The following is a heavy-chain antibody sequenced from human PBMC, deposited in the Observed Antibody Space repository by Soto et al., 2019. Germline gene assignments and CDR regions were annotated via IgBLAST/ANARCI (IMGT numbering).Heavy chain of an antibody. CDR3: ARGLGLYYFDY. J-gene: IGHJ4*02. CDR1: GYTLTSYA. Sequence: GASVTVSCKASGYTLTSYAIHWVRQAPGQRLEWMGWINAGNGNTKYSQKFQGRVTITRDTSASTAYMELSSLRSEDTAVYYCARGLGLYYFDYWGQGTLVTVSS. CDR2: INAGNGNT. V-gene: IGHV1-3*01. D-gene: IGHD1-26*01.